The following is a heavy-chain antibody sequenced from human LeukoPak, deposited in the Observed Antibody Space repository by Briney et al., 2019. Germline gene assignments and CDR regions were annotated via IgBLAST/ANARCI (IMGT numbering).Heavy chain of an antibody. CDR3: ASPRGIDYDSSGYSD. CDR2: IYHSGST. Sequence: SETLSLTCTVSGYSISSGYYWGWIRQPLGKGLEWIGSIYHSGSTYYIPSIKSRVTISVDTSKNQFSLKLSSVTTADTAVYYCASPRGIDYDSSGYSDWGQGTLVTVSS. D-gene: IGHD3-22*01. J-gene: IGHJ4*02. V-gene: IGHV4-38-2*02. CDR1: GYSISSGYY.